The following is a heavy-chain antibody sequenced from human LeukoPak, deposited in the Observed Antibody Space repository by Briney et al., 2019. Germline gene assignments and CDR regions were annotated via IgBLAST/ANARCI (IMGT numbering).Heavy chain of an antibody. CDR2: INAYNGDT. V-gene: IGHV1-18*01. J-gene: IGHJ4*02. Sequence: EASVKVCCTAAGNTFTSYGFSWVRQAPGQGLEWMGWINAYNGDTNHAQKLQGRLTMTTDTSTSTTYMELGSLRSEDTAVYYCARDWNYYDSRRYPPFDYWGQGTLVTVSS. CDR1: GNTFTSYG. CDR3: ARDWNYYDSRRYPPFDY. D-gene: IGHD3-22*01.